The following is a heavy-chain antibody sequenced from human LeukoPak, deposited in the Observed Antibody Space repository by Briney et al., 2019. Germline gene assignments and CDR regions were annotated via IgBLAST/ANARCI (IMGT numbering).Heavy chain of an antibody. J-gene: IGHJ4*02. V-gene: IGHV1-2*04. Sequence: ASVKVSCKASGYTFTGYYMHWVRQAPGQGLEWMGWINPNSGGTNYAQKFQGWVTMTRDTSISTAYMELSRLRSDDTAVYYCARDVTMDPPNFDYWGQGTLVTVSS. CDR2: INPNSGGT. CDR1: GYTFTGYY. D-gene: IGHD3-10*01. CDR3: ARDVTMDPPNFDY.